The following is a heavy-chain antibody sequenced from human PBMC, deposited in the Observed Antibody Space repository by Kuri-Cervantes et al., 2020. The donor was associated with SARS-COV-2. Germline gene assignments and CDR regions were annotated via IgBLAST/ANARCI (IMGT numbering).Heavy chain of an antibody. V-gene: IGHV1-18*04. J-gene: IGHJ6*02. CDR1: GYTFTTYG. D-gene: IGHD6-13*01. CDR2: ISTYNANA. Sequence: ASVKVSCKASGYTFTTYGITWVRQAPGQGLEWMGWISTYNANADYAQKLQGRVTMTTDTSTSTAYMELSSLRSEDTAVYYCARYTRYSSSWYGAYYYYYGMDVWGQGTTVTVSS. CDR3: ARYTRYSSSWYGAYYYYYGMDV.